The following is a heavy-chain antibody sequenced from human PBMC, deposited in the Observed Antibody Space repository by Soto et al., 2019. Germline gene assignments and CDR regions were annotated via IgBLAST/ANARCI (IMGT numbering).Heavy chain of an antibody. CDR3: ARDMKSVRFWGTNGFDP. CDR1: GFNFGAFG. D-gene: IGHD3-16*01. V-gene: IGHV3-21*01. Sequence: GGSLRLSCGASGFNFGAFGMTWVRQATGKGLEWVSSITRSSSYIYYADSVKGRFTVSRDNAKNSLYLDMKSLTVDDTAVYYCARDMKSVRFWGTNGFDPWGQGALVTVSS. CDR2: ITRSSSYI. J-gene: IGHJ5*02.